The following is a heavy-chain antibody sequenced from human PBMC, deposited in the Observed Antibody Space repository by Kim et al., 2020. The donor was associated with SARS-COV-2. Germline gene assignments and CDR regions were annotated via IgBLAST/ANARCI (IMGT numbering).Heavy chain of an antibody. J-gene: IGHJ6*02. CDR1: GYTFTSYY. V-gene: IGHV1-46*01. CDR2: INPSGGST. CDR3: ARAGLETPILTGYLPQENPDYYYGMDV. D-gene: IGHD3-9*01. Sequence: ASVKVSCKASGYTFTSYYMHWVRQAPGQGLEWMGIINPSGGSTSYAQKFQGRVTMTRDTSTSTVYMELSSLRSEDTAVYYCARAGLETPILTGYLPQENPDYYYGMDVWGQGTTVTVSS.